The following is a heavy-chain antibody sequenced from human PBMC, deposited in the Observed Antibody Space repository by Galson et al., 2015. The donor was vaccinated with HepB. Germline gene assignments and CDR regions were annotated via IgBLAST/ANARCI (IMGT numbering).Heavy chain of an antibody. D-gene: IGHD2-15*01. CDR3: ATGGDCNGGSCYEGY. V-gene: IGHV1-24*01. CDR2: FDPEHGET. CDR1: GYSLTELS. J-gene: IGHJ4*02. Sequence: SVKVSCKASGYSLTELSMHWVRQAPRRGLEWMGGFDPEHGETIYAQKLQGRVTVTEDTSTDTAYMEMTSLRSEDTAVYYCATGGDCNGGSCYEGYWGQGTLVTVSS.